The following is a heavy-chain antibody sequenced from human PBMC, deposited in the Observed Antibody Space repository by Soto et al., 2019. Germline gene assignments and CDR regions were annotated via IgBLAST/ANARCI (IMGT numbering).Heavy chain of an antibody. Sequence: SETLSLTCDVSRSAITNNNWWSWVRQPPGGGLEWIGELHHGGSTNYNPSLESRATFSVDISKNQFFLKLSSVNAADTAVYDCTKNSDYALDYWGQGTLVTVSS. J-gene: IGHJ4*02. CDR1: RSAITNNNW. D-gene: IGHD4-4*01. CDR2: LHHGGST. V-gene: IGHV4-4*02. CDR3: TKNSDYALDY.